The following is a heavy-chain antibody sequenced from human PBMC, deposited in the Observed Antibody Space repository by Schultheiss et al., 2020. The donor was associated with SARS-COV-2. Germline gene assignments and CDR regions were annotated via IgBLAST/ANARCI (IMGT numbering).Heavy chain of an antibody. CDR1: GFTFSSYA. CDR2: ISGSGGST. CDR3: ARRQPRGPHYYYYMDV. J-gene: IGHJ6*03. D-gene: IGHD3-16*01. V-gene: IGHV3-23*01. Sequence: GGSLRLSCAASGFTFSSYAMSWVRQAPGKGLEWVSAISGSGGSTYYADSVKGRFTISRDNSKNTLYLQMNSLRAEDTAVYYCARRQPRGPHYYYYMDVWGKGTTVTVSS.